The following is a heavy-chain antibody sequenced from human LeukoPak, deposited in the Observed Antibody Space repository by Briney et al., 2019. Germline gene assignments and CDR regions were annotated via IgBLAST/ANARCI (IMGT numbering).Heavy chain of an antibody. V-gene: IGHV3-23*01. CDR1: GFTFSNYA. D-gene: IGHD3-16*01. CDR3: AKVHGGNCFDY. Sequence: GGSLRLSCAASGFTFSNYAINWVRQAPGKGLEWVSAISCSGGNTYYADSLKGRFTISRDNSKNKLYLQMNRLRAVDTAVYYCAKVHGGNCFDYWGQGTLVTVSS. CDR2: ISCSGGNT. J-gene: IGHJ4*02.